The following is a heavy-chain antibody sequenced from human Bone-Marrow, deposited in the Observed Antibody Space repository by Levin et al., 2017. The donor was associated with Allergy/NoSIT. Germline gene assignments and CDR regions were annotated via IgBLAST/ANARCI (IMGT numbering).Heavy chain of an antibody. D-gene: IGHD5-24*01. Sequence: ASVKVSCKASGYSLTSYDINWVRQASGQGLEWMGWMNPNTGNTGYAQKFQGRVTMTRDISMSKAYMELRSLRSEDTAVYYCARLKNYNYYSFYGLDVWGQGTTVTVSS. J-gene: IGHJ6*02. CDR1: GYSLTSYD. V-gene: IGHV1-8*01. CDR3: ARLKNYNYYSFYGLDV. CDR2: MNPNTGNT.